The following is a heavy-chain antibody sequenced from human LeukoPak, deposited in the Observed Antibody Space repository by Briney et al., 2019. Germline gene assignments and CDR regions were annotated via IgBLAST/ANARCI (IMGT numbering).Heavy chain of an antibody. D-gene: IGHD2-21*02. CDR1: GDSISSYY. Sequence: SETLSLTCTVSGDSISSYYWSWIRQSPGKGLEWIGYIYYSGTTNYNPSFKSRVIISVDTSKSQFSLKLSSVTAADSALYCCAGHQGCTTTDCSNWFDPWGQGTLVTVSS. V-gene: IGHV4-59*01. J-gene: IGHJ5*02. CDR2: IYYSGTT. CDR3: AGHQGCTTTDCSNWFDP.